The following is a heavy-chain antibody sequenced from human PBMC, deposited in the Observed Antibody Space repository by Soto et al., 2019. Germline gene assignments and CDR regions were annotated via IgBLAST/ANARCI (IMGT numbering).Heavy chain of an antibody. V-gene: IGHV1-18*01. CDR3: ARSLITMIVVDPDAFEI. CDR2: ISGYNGNT. CDR1: GYTFTSYG. Sequence: ASVKVSCKASGYTFTSYGISWVRQAPGQGLEWMGWISGYNGNTNYAQKLQGRVTMTTDTSTSTAYMELRSLRSDDTAVYYCARSLITMIVVDPDAFEIWGQGTVVTVSS. J-gene: IGHJ3*02. D-gene: IGHD3-22*01.